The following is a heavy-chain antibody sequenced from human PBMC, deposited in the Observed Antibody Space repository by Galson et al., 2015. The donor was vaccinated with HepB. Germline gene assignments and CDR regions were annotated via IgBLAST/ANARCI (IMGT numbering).Heavy chain of an antibody. V-gene: IGHV1-18*04. CDR3: ARAPFIIGLYSGSGELPQGDY. D-gene: IGHD1-26*01. CDR1: GYTFTSYG. J-gene: IGHJ4*02. CDR2: ISAYNGNT. Sequence: SVKVSCKASGYTFTSYGISWVRQAPGQGLEWMGWISAYNGNTNYAQKLQGRVTMTTDTSTSTAYMELRSLRSDDTAVYYCARAPFIIGLYSGSGELPQGDYWGQGTLVTVSS.